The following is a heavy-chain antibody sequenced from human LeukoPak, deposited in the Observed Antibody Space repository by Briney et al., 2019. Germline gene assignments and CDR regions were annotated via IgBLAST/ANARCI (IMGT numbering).Heavy chain of an antibody. Sequence: GSLRLSCAASGFTFSSYWVHWVRQAPGKGLVWVSRFKTDGSSTSYADSVKGRFTISRDNAKNTLYLQMNSLRAEDTAVYYCARGSRGSYYYYYMDVWGKGTTVTVSS. CDR2: FKTDGSST. CDR1: GFTFSSYW. V-gene: IGHV3-74*01. D-gene: IGHD2-2*01. CDR3: ARGSRGSYYYYYMDV. J-gene: IGHJ6*03.